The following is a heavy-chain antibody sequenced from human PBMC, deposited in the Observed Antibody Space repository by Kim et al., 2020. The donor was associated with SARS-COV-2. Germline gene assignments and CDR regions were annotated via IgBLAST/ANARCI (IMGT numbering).Heavy chain of an antibody. D-gene: IGHD2-21*02. J-gene: IGHJ4*02. V-gene: IGHV4-39*07. CDR2: ITHGGST. Sequence: SETLSLTCTVPGGSIISDTHYWGWIRQPPGKGLEWIGSITHGGSTYYDPYLKSRVTMSIDTSTNQFFLRLASVTAADTAVYFCAKGDEEVDNWGQGTLVTVSA. CDR1: GGSIISDTHY. CDR3: AKGDEEVDN.